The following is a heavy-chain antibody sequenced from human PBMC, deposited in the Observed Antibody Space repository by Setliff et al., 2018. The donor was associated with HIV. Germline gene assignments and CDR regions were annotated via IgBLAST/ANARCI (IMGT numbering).Heavy chain of an antibody. CDR1: GGSIRSSGYY. V-gene: IGHV4-39*07. Sequence: LSLTCSVSGGSIRSSGYYWAWIRQPPGKGLEWIGSIYYSGNTYYNPSVKSRVTISVDTFNNQFSLRLSSVTAADTAVYYCSRAIVAVTAIDHYYYGMDVWGQGTTVTVSS. D-gene: IGHD2-21*02. J-gene: IGHJ6*02. CDR3: SRAIVAVTAIDHYYYGMDV. CDR2: IYYSGNT.